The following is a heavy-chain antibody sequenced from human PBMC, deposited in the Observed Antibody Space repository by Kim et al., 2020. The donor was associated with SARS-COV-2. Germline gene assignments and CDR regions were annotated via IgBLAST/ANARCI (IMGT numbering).Heavy chain of an antibody. CDR1: GFTFSSYG. Sequence: GGSLRLSCAASGFTFSSYGMHWVRQAPGKGLEWVAVISYDGSNKYYADSVKGRFTISRDNSKNTLYLQMNSLRAEDTAVYYCAKVIPNYDSSCLNDYWGQGTLVTVSS. CDR2: ISYDGSNK. V-gene: IGHV3-30*18. J-gene: IGHJ4*02. D-gene: IGHD3-22*01. CDR3: AKVIPNYDSSCLNDY.